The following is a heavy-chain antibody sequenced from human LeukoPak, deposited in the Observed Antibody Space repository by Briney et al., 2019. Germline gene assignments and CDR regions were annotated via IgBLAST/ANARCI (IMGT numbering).Heavy chain of an antibody. CDR2: INPNSGGT. CDR1: GYTFTGYY. V-gene: IGHV1-2*02. CDR3: ARAAVYYDSSGYYLY. D-gene: IGHD3-22*01. Sequence: ASVKASCKASGYTFTGYYMHWVRQAPGQGLEWTGWINPNSGGTNYAQKFQGRVTMTRDTSISTAYMELSRLRSDDTAVYYCARAAVYYDSSGYYLYWGQGTLVTVSS. J-gene: IGHJ4*02.